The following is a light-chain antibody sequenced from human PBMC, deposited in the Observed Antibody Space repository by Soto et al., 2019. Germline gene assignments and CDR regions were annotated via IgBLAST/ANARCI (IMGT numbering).Light chain of an antibody. CDR1: QSVSSN. CDR2: GAS. Sequence: EIVMTQSPATLSVSPGERATLSCRASQSVSSNLAWYQQKPGQAPRLLIYGASTRATGIPARFSGSGSGTEFTLTISSLQSEDFAVYYCQQDNNWPPGTFGQGTTVEIQ. J-gene: IGKJ1*01. CDR3: QQDNNWPPGT. V-gene: IGKV3-15*01.